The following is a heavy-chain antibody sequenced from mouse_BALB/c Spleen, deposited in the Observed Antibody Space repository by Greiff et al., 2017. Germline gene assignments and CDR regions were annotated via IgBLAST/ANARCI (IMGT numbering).Heavy chain of an antibody. CDR3: ARYDYDEAY. CDR1: GFSLTSYG. V-gene: IGHV2-9*02. Sequence: QVQLQQSGPGLVAPSQSLSITCTVSGFSLTSYGVHWVRQPPGQGLEWLGVIWAGGSTTYNSALMSRLSISKDNSKSQVFLKMNSLQTDDTAMYYCARYDYDEAYWGQGTLVTVSA. J-gene: IGHJ3*01. D-gene: IGHD2-4*01. CDR2: IWAGGST.